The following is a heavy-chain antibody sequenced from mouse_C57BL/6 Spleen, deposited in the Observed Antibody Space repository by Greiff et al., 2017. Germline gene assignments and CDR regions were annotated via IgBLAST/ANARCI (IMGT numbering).Heavy chain of an antibody. D-gene: IGHD2-3*01. Sequence: QVQLQQPGAELVKPGASVKVSCKASGYTFTSYWMHWVKQRPGQGLEWIGRIHPSDSDTNYNQKFKGKATLTVDKSSSTAYMPLSSLTSEDSAVYYCAIEGYDGSPYFDYWGQGTTLTVSP. J-gene: IGHJ2*01. V-gene: IGHV1-74*01. CDR1: GYTFTSYW. CDR2: IHPSDSDT. CDR3: AIEGYDGSPYFDY.